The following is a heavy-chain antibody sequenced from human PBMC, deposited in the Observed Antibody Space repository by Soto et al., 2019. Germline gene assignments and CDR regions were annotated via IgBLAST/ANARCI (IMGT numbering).Heavy chain of an antibody. V-gene: IGHV3-21*04. CDR1: GFTFSSYS. J-gene: IGHJ3*02. D-gene: IGHD2-8*02. CDR3: AKATATGGGAFDI. Sequence: EVQLVASGGGLVKPGGSLRLSCAASGFTFSSYSMNWVRQAPGKGLEWVSSISSSSSYIYYADSVKGRFTISRDSSKNTVYLQMNSLTAGDTALYYCAKATATGGGAFDICGQGTMVTVSS. CDR2: ISSSSSYI.